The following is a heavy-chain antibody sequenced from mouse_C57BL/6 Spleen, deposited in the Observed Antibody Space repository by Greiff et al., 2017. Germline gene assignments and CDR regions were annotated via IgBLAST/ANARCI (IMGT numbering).Heavy chain of an antibody. CDR3: ATGSGGEDAMDY. V-gene: IGHV1-42*01. Sequence: VQLQQSGPELVKPGASVKISCKASGYSFTGYYMNWVKQSPEKSLEWIGEINPSTGGTTYNQKFKAKATLTVDKSSSTAYMQLKSLTSEDSAVYYCATGSGGEDAMDYWGQGTSVTVSS. CDR1: GYSFTGYY. D-gene: IGHD1-1*02. CDR2: INPSTGGT. J-gene: IGHJ4*01.